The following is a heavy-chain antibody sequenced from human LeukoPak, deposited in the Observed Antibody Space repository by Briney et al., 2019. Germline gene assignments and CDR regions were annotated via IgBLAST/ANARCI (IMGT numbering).Heavy chain of an antibody. J-gene: IGHJ4*02. Sequence: ASVKVSCKASGYTFTSYYMHWVRQAPGQGLEWMGIINPSGGSTSCAQKFQGRVTMTRDMSTSTVYMELSSLRSEDTAVYYCARDLGVVTQFDYWGQGTLVTVSS. CDR2: INPSGGST. V-gene: IGHV1-46*01. D-gene: IGHD3-3*01. CDR3: ARDLGVVTQFDY. CDR1: GYTFTSYY.